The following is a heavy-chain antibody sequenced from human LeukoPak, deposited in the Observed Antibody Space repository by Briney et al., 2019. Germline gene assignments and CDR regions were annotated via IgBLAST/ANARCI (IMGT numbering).Heavy chain of an antibody. D-gene: IGHD3-22*01. CDR3: ARAYYYDSSGTLIGDY. V-gene: IGHV1-2*02. CDR1: GYTFTGYY. Sequence: GASVKVSCKASGYTFTGYYMHWVRQAPGQGLEWMGWINPNSGGTNYAQKFQGRVTMTRDTSISTAYMELSRLRSDDTAVYYCARAYYYDSSGTLIGDYWGQGTLVTVSS. CDR2: INPNSGGT. J-gene: IGHJ4*02.